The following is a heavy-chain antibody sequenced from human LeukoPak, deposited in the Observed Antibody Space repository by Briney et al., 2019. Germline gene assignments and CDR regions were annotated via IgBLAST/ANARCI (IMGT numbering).Heavy chain of an antibody. V-gene: IGHV1-2*02. CDR1: GYTFTGYY. Sequence: ASVKVSCKASGYTFTGYYMHWVRQAPGQGLEWMGWINPNSGGTNYAQKFQGRVTMTRDTSISTAYMELSRLRSDDTAVHYCARDGIVGAPGNFDYWGQGTLVTVSS. D-gene: IGHD1-26*01. J-gene: IGHJ4*02. CDR2: INPNSGGT. CDR3: ARDGIVGAPGNFDY.